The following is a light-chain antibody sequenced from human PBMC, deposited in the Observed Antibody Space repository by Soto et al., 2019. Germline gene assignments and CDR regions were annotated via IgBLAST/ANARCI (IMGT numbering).Light chain of an antibody. V-gene: IGKV1-5*03. Sequence: DIQMTQSPSTLSGSVGDRFTITCRASQTISSWLAWYQQKPGKAPKLLIYKASTLKSGVPSRFSGSGSGTEFTLTISSLQPDDFATYYCQHYNSYSEAVGQGTRWIS. CDR3: QHYNSYSEA. CDR2: KAS. J-gene: IGKJ1*01. CDR1: QTISSW.